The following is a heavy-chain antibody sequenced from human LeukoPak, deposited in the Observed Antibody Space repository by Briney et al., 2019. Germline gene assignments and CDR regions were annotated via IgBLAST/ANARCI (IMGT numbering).Heavy chain of an antibody. Sequence: SVKVSCKASGGTFSSYAISGVRQAPGQGLEWMGGIILIFGTANYAQKFQGRVTITADESTSTAYMELSSLRSEDTAVYYCARDRDYYDSSGPSGFDYWGQGTLVTVSS. CDR2: IILIFGTA. D-gene: IGHD3-22*01. V-gene: IGHV1-69*13. CDR3: ARDRDYYDSSGPSGFDY. J-gene: IGHJ4*02. CDR1: GGTFSSYA.